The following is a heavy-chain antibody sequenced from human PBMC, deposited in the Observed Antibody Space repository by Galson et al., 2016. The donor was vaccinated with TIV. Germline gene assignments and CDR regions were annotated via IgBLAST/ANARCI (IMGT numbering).Heavy chain of an antibody. V-gene: IGHV3-74*01. CDR2: MNIDGTIT. CDR1: GFTFSSYW. D-gene: IGHD3-16*01. Sequence: SLRLSCAASGFTFSSYWMHWVRQAPGKGLVWVSRMNIDGTITTYADSVQGRFTISRDNAKSTLYLQMNSLRAEDKAVYYWVSVLGSTSTVYWGQGTLVTGSS. CDR3: VSVLGSTSTVY. J-gene: IGHJ4*02.